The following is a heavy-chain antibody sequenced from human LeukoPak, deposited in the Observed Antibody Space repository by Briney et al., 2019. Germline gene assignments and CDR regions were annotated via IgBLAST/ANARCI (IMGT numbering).Heavy chain of an antibody. CDR3: ARVGRGSGSFYYFDY. CDR2: ISAYNGNT. V-gene: IGHV1-18*01. D-gene: IGHD1-26*01. J-gene: IGHJ4*02. CDR1: GYMFTAYG. Sequence: GASVKVSCKASGYMFTAYGISWVRQAPGQGLEWMGWISAYNGNTNYAHKLQGRVTMTTDTSTSTACMELRSLRSDDTAVYYCARVGRGSGSFYYFDYWGQGTLLTVSS.